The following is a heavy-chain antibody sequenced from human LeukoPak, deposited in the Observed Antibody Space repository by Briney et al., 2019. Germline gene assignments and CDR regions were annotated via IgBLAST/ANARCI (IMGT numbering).Heavy chain of an antibody. J-gene: IGHJ4*02. CDR1: GFTFSSYS. D-gene: IGHD3-3*01. V-gene: IGHV3-21*01. CDR2: ISSSSYI. CDR3: ARDSLTIPAIDY. Sequence: GGSLRLSCAASGFTFSSYSINWVRQAPGKGLEWVSSISSSSYIYYADSVKGRFTISRDNAKNSLYLQINSLRTEDTAVYYCARDSLTIPAIDYWGQGTLVTVSS.